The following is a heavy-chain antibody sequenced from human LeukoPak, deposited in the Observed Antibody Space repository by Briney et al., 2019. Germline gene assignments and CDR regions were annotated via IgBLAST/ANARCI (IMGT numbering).Heavy chain of an antibody. J-gene: IGHJ3*02. Sequence: GGSLRLSCAASGFTVSSNYMSWVRQAPGKGLEWVSVIYSGGSTYYADSVKGRFTISRDDSKNTLYLQMNSLKTEDTAVYYCTTENLDNAFDIWGQGTMVTVSS. CDR2: IYSGGST. V-gene: IGHV3-53*01. CDR3: TTENLDNAFDI. D-gene: IGHD2-2*03. CDR1: GFTVSSNY.